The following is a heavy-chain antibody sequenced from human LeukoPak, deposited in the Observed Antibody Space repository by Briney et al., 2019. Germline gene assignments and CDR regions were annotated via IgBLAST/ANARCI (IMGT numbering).Heavy chain of an antibody. V-gene: IGHV1-18*01. CDR3: ARAMITFGGVYNWFDP. J-gene: IGHJ5*02. CDR2: ISPYNCNP. CDR1: G. Sequence: GIXWVXQAPGQGLEWMGWISPYNCNPNYPHTLQGRFPMTTDTSTSPAYMELRSLRSDDTAVYYCARAMITFGGVYNWFDPWGQGTLVTVSS. D-gene: IGHD3-16*01.